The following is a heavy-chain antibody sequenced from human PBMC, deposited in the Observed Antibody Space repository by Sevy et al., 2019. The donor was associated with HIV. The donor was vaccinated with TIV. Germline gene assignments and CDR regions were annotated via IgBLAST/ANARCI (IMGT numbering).Heavy chain of an antibody. CDR3: AKGTLVVPTVIYYYYGMSV. CDR2: ISHSGDGT. J-gene: IGHJ6*02. CDR1: GFSFSSYA. V-gene: IGHV3-23*01. D-gene: IGHD2-2*02. Sequence: GGSLRLSCAASGFSFSSYAMSWVRQAPGKGLEWVSAISHSGDGTYYANSVKGRFTISRDNSKNTLYLEMNSLRAEDTAVYYCAKGTLVVPTVIYYYYGMSVWGQGSTVTVSS.